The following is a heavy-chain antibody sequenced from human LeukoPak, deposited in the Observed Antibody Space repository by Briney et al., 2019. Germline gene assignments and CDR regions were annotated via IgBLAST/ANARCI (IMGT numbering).Heavy chain of an antibody. D-gene: IGHD2-2*01. CDR2: INPNSGGT. CDR1: GYTFTGYY. V-gene: IGHV1-2*02. CDR3: ARDDIVVVPAAISNYYYMDV. Sequence: ASVKVSCKASGYTFTGYYMHWVRQAPGQGLEWMGWINPNSGGTNYAQKFQGRVTMTRDTSISTAYMELSRLRSDDTAVYYCARDDIVVVPAAISNYYYMDVWGKGTTVTVSS. J-gene: IGHJ6*03.